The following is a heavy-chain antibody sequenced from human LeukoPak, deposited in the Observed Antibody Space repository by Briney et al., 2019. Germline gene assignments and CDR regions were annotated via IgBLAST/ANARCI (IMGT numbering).Heavy chain of an antibody. D-gene: IGHD7-27*01. J-gene: IGHJ6*02. CDR2: IYSGGST. V-gene: IGHV3-53*01. CDR1: GFTVSSNY. Sequence: GGSLRLSCAASGFTVSSNYMSWVRQAPGKGLEWVSVIYSGGSTYYADSVKGRFTISRDNSKNTLYLQMNSLRAEDTAVYYCAREFLTGDERNYYYYYGMDVWGQGTTVTVSS. CDR3: AREFLTGDERNYYYYYGMDV.